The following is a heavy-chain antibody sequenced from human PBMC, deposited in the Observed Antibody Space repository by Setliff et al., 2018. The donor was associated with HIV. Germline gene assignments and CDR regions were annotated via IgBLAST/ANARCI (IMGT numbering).Heavy chain of an antibody. CDR3: ARDIGGWSETETEYFQY. V-gene: IGHV1-3*01. J-gene: IGHJ1*01. CDR2: INAGSGKT. CDR1: GYTFTYYA. D-gene: IGHD6-19*01. Sequence: WASVKVSCKASGYTFTYYAIHWVRQAPGQRLEWMGWINAGSGKTKYSQKFQGRVTITRDTSARTVYMDLVSLISEDTAVYYCARDIGGWSETETEYFQYWGQGTLVTVSS.